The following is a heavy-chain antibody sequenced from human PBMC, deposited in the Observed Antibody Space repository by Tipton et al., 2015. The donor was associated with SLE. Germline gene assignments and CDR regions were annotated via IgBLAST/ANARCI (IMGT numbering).Heavy chain of an antibody. CDR3: ARNRGREWMATNRGYFDL. J-gene: IGHJ2*01. CDR1: GGSISSDY. CDR2: MYYSGTT. Sequence: TLSLTCTVSGGSISSDYWTCIRQPPRKGLEWIGYMYYSGTTKFNPPLKSRLTISVDTSKNQFSPKLTSVTAADTAVYYCARNRGREWMATNRGYFDLWGRGTLVSVSS. D-gene: IGHD5-24*01. V-gene: IGHV4-59*01.